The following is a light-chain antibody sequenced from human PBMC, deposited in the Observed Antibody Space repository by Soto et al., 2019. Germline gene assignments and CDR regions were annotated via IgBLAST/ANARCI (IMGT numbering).Light chain of an antibody. CDR1: NSDVGDYNY. V-gene: IGLV2-8*01. Sequence: QLVLTQPPSASGSPGQSVTISCTGTNSDVGDYNYVSWYQQHPGKAPKLMIYEVSKRPSGVPDRFSGSKSGNTASLTVSGLQAEDEADYYCSSYAGKGVFGGGTKLTVL. CDR3: SSYAGKGV. J-gene: IGLJ2*01. CDR2: EVS.